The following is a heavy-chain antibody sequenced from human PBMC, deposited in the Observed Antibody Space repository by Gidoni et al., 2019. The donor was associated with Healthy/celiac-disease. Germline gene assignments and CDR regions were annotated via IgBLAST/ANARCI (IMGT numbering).Heavy chain of an antibody. V-gene: IGHV1-18*01. Sequence: QVQLVQSGAEVKKPGASVMVSCKASGYTFTSYGISWVRKAPGQGLEWMGWISAYNGNTNYAQKLQGRVTMTTDTSTRTAYMGLRSLRSDDTAVYYCARTRRNMVVVPAAIGGGWFDPWGQGTLVTVSS. J-gene: IGHJ5*02. CDR3: ARTRRNMVVVPAAIGGGWFDP. D-gene: IGHD2-2*01. CDR1: GYTFTSYG. CDR2: ISAYNGNT.